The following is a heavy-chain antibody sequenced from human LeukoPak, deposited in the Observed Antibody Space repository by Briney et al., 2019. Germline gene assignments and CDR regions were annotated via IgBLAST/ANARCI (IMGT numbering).Heavy chain of an antibody. V-gene: IGHV5-10-1*01. J-gene: IGHJ3*02. D-gene: IGHD2-2*01. CDR2: TDPSDSYT. CDR1: GYSFTSYW. CDR3: ARRVKLGYCSSTSVFTLPDAFDI. Sequence: GESLKISCKGSGYSFTSYWISWVRQMPGKGLEWMGRTDPSDSYTNYSPSFQGHVTISADKSISTAYLQWSSLKASDTAMYYCARRVKLGYCSSTSVFTLPDAFDIWGQGTMVTVSS.